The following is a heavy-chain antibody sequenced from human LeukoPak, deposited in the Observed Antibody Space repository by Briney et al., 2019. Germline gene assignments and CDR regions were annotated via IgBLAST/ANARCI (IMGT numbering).Heavy chain of an antibody. J-gene: IGHJ5*02. D-gene: IGHD3-3*01. CDR1: GYTFTSYD. Sequence: ASVKASCKASGYTFTSYDINWVRQATGQGLEWMGWMNPNSGNTGYAQKFRGRVTMTRNTSISTAYMELSSLRSEDTAVYYCARGLEGQYYDFWSGYYTGNWFDPWGQGTLVTVSS. CDR2: MNPNSGNT. V-gene: IGHV1-8*01. CDR3: ARGLEGQYYDFWSGYYTGNWFDP.